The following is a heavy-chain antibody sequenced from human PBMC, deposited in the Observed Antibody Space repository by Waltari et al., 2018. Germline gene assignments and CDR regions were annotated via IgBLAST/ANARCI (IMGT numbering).Heavy chain of an antibody. CDR1: GGSISSSNW. V-gene: IGHV4-4*02. CDR3: ASSGGVIVNGYPLLRYFDY. J-gene: IGHJ4*02. Sequence: QVQLQESGPGLVKPSGTLYLTCAVYGGSISSSNWWSWVRTAPGRGLEWIWEIYHSGSTNYNPSLKSRVTISVDKSKNQFSLKLSSVTAADTAVYYCASSGGVIVNGYPLLRYFDYWGQGTLVTVSS. CDR2: IYHSGST. D-gene: IGHD3-16*02.